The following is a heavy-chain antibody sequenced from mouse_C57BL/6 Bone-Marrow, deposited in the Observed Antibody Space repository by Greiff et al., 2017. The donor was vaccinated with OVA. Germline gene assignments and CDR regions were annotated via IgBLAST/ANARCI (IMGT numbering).Heavy chain of an antibody. Sequence: QVRLQQSGAELARPGASVKLSCKASGYTFTSYGISWVKQRTGQGLEWIGEIYPRSGNTYYNEKFKGKATLTADKSSSTAYMELRSLTSEDSAVYFCARGKGITTRGYFDYWGQGTTLTVSS. CDR1: GYTFTSYG. J-gene: IGHJ2*01. D-gene: IGHD1-1*01. CDR3: ARGKGITTRGYFDY. V-gene: IGHV1-81*01. CDR2: IYPRSGNT.